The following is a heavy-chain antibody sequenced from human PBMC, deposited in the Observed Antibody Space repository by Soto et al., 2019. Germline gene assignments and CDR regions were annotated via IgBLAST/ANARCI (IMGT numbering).Heavy chain of an antibody. Sequence: PGGSLRLSCAASGFTFSSYGMHWVRQAPGKGLEWVAVISYDGSNKYYADSVKDRFAISRDNSKNTLYLQMNSLRAEDTAVYYCAKDGSFGSYSKYYYYGMDVWGQGTTVTVSS. CDR2: ISYDGSNK. D-gene: IGHD1-26*01. CDR3: AKDGSFGSYSKYYYYGMDV. J-gene: IGHJ6*02. V-gene: IGHV3-30*18. CDR1: GFTFSSYG.